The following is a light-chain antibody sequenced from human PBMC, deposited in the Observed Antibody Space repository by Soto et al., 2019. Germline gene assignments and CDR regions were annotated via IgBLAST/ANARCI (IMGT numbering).Light chain of an antibody. V-gene: IGKV1-5*03. CDR3: QHYNSYSAA. Sequence: DIQMTQSPSTLSGSVGDRVTITCRASQTISSWLAWYQQKPGKAPKLLIYKASTVTSGVPSRFSGSGSGTEFTLTISSLQPEDYATYYCQHYNSYSAAFGQGTKV. J-gene: IGKJ1*01. CDR2: KAS. CDR1: QTISSW.